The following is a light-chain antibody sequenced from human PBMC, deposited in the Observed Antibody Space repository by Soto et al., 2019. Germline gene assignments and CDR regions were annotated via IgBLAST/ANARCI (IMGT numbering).Light chain of an antibody. CDR2: EVS. J-gene: IGLJ1*01. Sequence: QSLVTQPASVSGSRGQSITISCTGTSSDVGGYNYVSWYQQQSGKAPKLMIHEVSNRPSGVSNRFSGSKSGNTASLTISGLQAEDEADYYCRSYTSSRAYVFGIGTKVTVL. V-gene: IGLV2-14*01. CDR1: SSDVGGYNY. CDR3: RSYTSSRAYV.